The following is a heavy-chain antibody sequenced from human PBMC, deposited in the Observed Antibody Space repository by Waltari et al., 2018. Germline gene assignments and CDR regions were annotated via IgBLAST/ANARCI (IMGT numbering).Heavy chain of an antibody. V-gene: IGHV3-30*02. J-gene: IGHJ4*02. Sequence: QVQLVESGGGVVQPGGSLRLSCAASGFTFSGCGMHWVRQAPGKGLEWVTFIRYDGSDKYYADFVKGRLSISRDNSKNTVSLQMNSLRPEDTAVYYCVSEGVAIPVHMSIFDYWGQGALVAVSS. CDR1: GFTFSGCG. CDR2: IRYDGSDK. CDR3: VSEGVAIPVHMSIFDY. D-gene: IGHD3-3*02.